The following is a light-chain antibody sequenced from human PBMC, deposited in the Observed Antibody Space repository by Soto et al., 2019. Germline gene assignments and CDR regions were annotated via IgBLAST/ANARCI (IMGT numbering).Light chain of an antibody. J-gene: IGLJ2*01. Sequence: QSVLTQPPSASGTPGQRVTISCSGGSSNIGTYTVSWYQQFPETAPKLLTYGNNQRPSGVPDRFSGSKSGTSASLSISGLKSDDEADYYCAAWDDSLKGPIFGGGTKVTVL. CDR1: SSNIGTYT. V-gene: IGLV1-44*01. CDR2: GNN. CDR3: AAWDDSLKGPI.